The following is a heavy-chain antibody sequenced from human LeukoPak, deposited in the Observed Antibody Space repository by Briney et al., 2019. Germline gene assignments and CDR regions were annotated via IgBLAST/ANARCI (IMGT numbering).Heavy chain of an antibody. CDR3: AKLSGWTGWFFDY. V-gene: IGHV3-23*01. CDR2: ISKSGDNS. J-gene: IGHJ4*02. CDR1: GFTFSNFS. D-gene: IGHD6-19*01. Sequence: GGSLRLSCAASGFTFSNFSISWVRQAPGKGLEWVSAISKSGDNSYYADSVKGRFTISRDNSKNTIYLQMNSLRVEDTAVYYCAKLSGWTGWFFDYWGQGTVVTVSS.